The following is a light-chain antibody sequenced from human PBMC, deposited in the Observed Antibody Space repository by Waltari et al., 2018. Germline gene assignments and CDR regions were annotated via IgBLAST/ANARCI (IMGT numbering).Light chain of an antibody. CDR3: SSYRSSSTLEL. J-gene: IGLJ2*01. CDR2: DVS. CDR1: SSDVGTDNY. Sequence: QSALTQPASASGSPGQSITISCTGTSSDVGTDNYVSWYQQHPGKAPKLMLFDVSIRPSGVSTRFSGSKSGNTASLTISGLQAEDEADYYCSSYRSSSTLELFGGGTSLTVL. V-gene: IGLV2-14*03.